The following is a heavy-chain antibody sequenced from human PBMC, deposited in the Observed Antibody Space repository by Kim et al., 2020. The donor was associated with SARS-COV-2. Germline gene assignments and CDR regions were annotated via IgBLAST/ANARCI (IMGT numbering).Heavy chain of an antibody. CDR2: IYYSGST. CDR3: ARVGKIGSGSYYSGGLLDC. Sequence: SETLSLTCTVSGGSISSGGYYWSWIRQHPGKGLEGIGYIYYSGSTYYNPSLKSRVTISVDTSKNQFSLKLSSVTAAATAVYYCARVGKIGSGSYYSGGLLDCWGQGTQVTVSS. CDR1: GGSISSGGYY. D-gene: IGHD3-10*01. J-gene: IGHJ4*02. V-gene: IGHV4-31*03.